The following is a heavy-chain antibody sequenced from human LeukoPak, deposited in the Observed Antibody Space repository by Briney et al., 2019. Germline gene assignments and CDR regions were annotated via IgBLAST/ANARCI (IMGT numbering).Heavy chain of an antibody. V-gene: IGHV3-49*04. Sequence: GGSLRLSCTASGFTFGDYAMSWVRQAPGKGLEWVGFIRSKAYGGTTEYAASVKGRFTISRDDSKSIAYLHMNSLKTEDTAVYYCTRGAGGSYWNYYYYMDVWGKGTTVTVSS. D-gene: IGHD1-26*01. CDR2: IRSKAYGGTT. J-gene: IGHJ6*03. CDR3: TRGAGGSYWNYYYYMDV. CDR1: GFTFGDYA.